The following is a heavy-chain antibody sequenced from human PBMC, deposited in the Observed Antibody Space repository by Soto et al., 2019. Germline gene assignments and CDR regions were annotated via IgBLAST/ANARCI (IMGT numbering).Heavy chain of an antibody. D-gene: IGHD2-2*01. CDR3: ARMREVLPATWGFDY. J-gene: IGHJ4*02. CDR1: GFTFSSYW. Sequence: EVRLVESGGGLVQPGGSLRLSCAASGFTFSSYWMSWVRQAPGKGLEWVANVRQDGSEKNYVDSVKGRFTISRDNTKNPLYLQMNSLRAEDTAVYYCARMREVLPATWGFDYWGQGTLVTVSS. V-gene: IGHV3-7*01. CDR2: VRQDGSEK.